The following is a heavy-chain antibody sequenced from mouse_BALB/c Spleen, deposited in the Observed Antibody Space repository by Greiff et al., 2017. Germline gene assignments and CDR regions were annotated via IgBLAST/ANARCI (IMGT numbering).Heavy chain of an antibody. CDR3: ARSPTGPYYAMDY. CDR1: GYTFTSYW. V-gene: IGHV1-7*01. J-gene: IGHJ4*01. D-gene: IGHD4-1*02. Sequence: VQLQQSGAELAKPGASVKMSCKASGYTFTSYWMHWVKQRPGQGLEWIGYINPSTGYTEYNQKFKDKATLTADKSSSTAYMQLSSLTSEDSAVYYCARSPTGPYYAMDYGGQGTSVTVAS. CDR2: INPSTGYT.